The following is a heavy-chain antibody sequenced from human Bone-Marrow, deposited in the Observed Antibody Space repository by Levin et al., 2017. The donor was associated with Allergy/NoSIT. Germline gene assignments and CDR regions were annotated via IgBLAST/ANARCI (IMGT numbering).Heavy chain of an antibody. CDR1: GYTFTSYG. V-gene: IGHV1-18*01. CDR3: SRWGPLDYGMDV. D-gene: IGHD3-16*01. Sequence: VASVKVSCKASGYTFTSYGLSWVRQAPGQGLEWVGWISVYNGKTNYAEKVQDRVTMTTDTSTSTAYMDLRNLKSDDTAVYYCSRWGPLDYGMDVWGQGTTVIVS. CDR2: ISVYNGKT. J-gene: IGHJ6*02.